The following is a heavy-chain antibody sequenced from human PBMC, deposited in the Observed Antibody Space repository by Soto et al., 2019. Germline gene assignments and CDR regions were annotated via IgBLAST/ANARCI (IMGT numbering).Heavy chain of an antibody. CDR1: GGSFSGYY. V-gene: IGHV4-34*01. J-gene: IGHJ4*02. CDR2: INHSGST. D-gene: IGHD3-22*01. Sequence: SETLSLTCGIYGGSFSGYYWSWIRQPPGKGLEWIGEINHSGSTNYNPSLKSRVTISIDTSKNHFSLKLTSVTAADTAVYYCASPLFHPYYYDSSGYYHGRVPFDYWGQGTLVTVSS. CDR3: ASPLFHPYYYDSSGYYHGRVPFDY.